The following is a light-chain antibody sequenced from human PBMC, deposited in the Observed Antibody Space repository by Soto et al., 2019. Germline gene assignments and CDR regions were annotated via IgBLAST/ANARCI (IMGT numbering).Light chain of an antibody. Sequence: DIVMSQSPDSLTVSLGERATINCKSSQSLLDSSNSKNYLAWYQQKPRQPPRLLLYWASTRASGVPERFSGSESGTDFTLTTSSLQDEDVAVYYCQQYDSVHTFGGGPKVEIK. V-gene: IGKV4-1*01. CDR1: QSLLDSSNSKNY. J-gene: IGKJ4*01. CDR3: QQYDSVHT. CDR2: WAS.